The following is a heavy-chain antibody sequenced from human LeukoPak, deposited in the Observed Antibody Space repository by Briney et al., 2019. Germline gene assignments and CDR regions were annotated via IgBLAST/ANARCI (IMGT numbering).Heavy chain of an antibody. CDR3: ARGRQLWPPASPLAPFDY. CDR2: INHSGST. D-gene: IGHD5-18*01. Sequence: SETLSLTCAVYGGSFSGYYWSWIRQPPGKGLERIGEINHSGSTNYNPSLKSRVTISVDTSKNQFSLKLSSVTAADTAVYYCARGRQLWPPASPLAPFDYWGQGTLVTVSS. V-gene: IGHV4-34*01. J-gene: IGHJ4*02. CDR1: GGSFSGYY.